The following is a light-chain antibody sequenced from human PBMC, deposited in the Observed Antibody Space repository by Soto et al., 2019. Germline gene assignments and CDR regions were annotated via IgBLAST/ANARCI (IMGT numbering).Light chain of an antibody. V-gene: IGLV1-40*01. Sequence: QSVLTQPPSVSGAPVQRLTISCAGTSSNIGAGFDVHWYQQLPGTAPQLLIYANDDRPSGVPDRFSGCTSGTSASLAITGLQAEDAADYYCQSYDNSLLAYVFGGGTKLTVL. CDR3: QSYDNSLLAYV. CDR2: AND. CDR1: SSNIGAGFD. J-gene: IGLJ2*01.